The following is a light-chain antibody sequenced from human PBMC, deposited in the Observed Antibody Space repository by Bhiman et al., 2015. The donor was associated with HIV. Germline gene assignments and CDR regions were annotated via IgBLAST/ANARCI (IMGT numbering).Light chain of an antibody. CDR2: QDS. V-gene: IGLV3-1*01. CDR1: KLENQY. CDR3: QAWDSSTAVV. Sequence: SYEVTQPPSVSVYPGQTATITCSGEKLENQYVCWFQQKSGQSPVLVIYQDSKRPSGIPERFSGSNSGNTATLTISGTQAMDEADYYCQAWDSSTAVVFGGGTKLTVL. J-gene: IGLJ2*01.